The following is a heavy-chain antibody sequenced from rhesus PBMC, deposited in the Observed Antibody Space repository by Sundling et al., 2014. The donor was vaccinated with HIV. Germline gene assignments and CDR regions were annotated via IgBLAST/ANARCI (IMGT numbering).Heavy chain of an antibody. V-gene: IGHV4S10*01. CDR3: AREHNWVYFDALDS. Sequence: QVQLQESGPGVVKPSESLSLTCAVSGGSIRDFYRWTWIRQSPGKGLEWIGYIYGARADTIYNPSLKSRVTISKDTSRNHLSLNLNSVTAADTAVYYCAREHNWVYFDALDSWGQGVVVTVSS. D-gene: IGHD1-26*01. CDR1: GGSIRDFYR. CDR2: IYGARADT. J-gene: IGHJ6*01.